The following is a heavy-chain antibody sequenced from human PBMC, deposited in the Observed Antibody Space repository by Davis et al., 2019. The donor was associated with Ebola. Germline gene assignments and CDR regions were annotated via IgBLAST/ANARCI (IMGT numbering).Heavy chain of an antibody. D-gene: IGHD3-22*01. CDR1: GFTFSRYS. CDR3: ARGGYYDSSGYSHAAFDI. V-gene: IGHV3-48*04. CDR2: ISRSGYTI. Sequence: GGSLRLSCAASGFTFSRYSMNWVRQAPGKGLEWVSYISRSGYTIYYADSVKGRFTISRDNAKNSLYLQMDSLTAEDTAVYHCARGGYYDSSGYSHAAFDIWGQGTMVTVSS. J-gene: IGHJ3*02.